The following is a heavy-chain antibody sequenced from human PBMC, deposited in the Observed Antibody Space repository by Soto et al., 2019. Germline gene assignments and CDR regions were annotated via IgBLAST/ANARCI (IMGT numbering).Heavy chain of an antibody. D-gene: IGHD3-3*01. CDR1: GYRFTGRW. CDR3: ATSTLFGVVDTFNG. V-gene: IGHV5-10-1*01. Sequence: PGESLKVSCDASGYRFTGRWIMWVRQLPGKGLEWVGKIDPTDSEARYSPSFQGHVRFSVDTSNNTAFLQWNGLKASDTAIYYCATSTLFGVVDTFNGCGQGTMGAVSS. J-gene: IGHJ3*01. CDR2: IDPTDSEA.